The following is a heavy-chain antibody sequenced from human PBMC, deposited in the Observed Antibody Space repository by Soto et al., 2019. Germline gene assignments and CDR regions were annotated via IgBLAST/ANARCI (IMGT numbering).Heavy chain of an antibody. V-gene: IGHV1-46*01. CDR2: INPSGGTT. CDR1: AYTFTDYY. D-gene: IGHD7-27*01. Sequence: ASVKVSCKAPAYTFTDYYIHWVRQAPGQGLEWMGLINPSGGTTTYLQKFQGRVTMTRDTSTSTVYMDLSTLRSEDTAVYYCARGSSLGLEYWGQGTLVTVSS. CDR3: ARGSSLGLEY. J-gene: IGHJ4*02.